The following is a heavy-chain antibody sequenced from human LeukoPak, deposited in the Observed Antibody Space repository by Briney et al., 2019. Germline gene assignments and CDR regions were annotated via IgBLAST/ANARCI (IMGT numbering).Heavy chain of an antibody. J-gene: IGHJ6*02. Sequence: SVKVSCKASGGTFSSYAISWVRQAPGQGLEWMGGIIPIFGTANYAQKFQGRVTITADEFTSTAYMELSSLRSEDTAVYYCARGTERPRYYYYGMDVWGQGTTVTVSS. CDR1: GGTFSSYA. CDR3: ARGTERPRYYYYGMDV. CDR2: IIPIFGTA. V-gene: IGHV1-69*13. D-gene: IGHD1-1*01.